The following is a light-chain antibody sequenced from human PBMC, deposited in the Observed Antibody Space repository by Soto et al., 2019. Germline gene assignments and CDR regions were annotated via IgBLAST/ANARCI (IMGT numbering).Light chain of an antibody. CDR1: KSVSSSY. Sequence: EIVLTQSPGTLSLSPGERATLSCRASKSVSSSYLAWYQQKPGQAPRLLIYGASSRATGIPDRFSGSGSGTDFTLTISRLEPEDFAVYYCQQYGSSFYTFGQGTKLEIK. CDR2: GAS. CDR3: QQYGSSFYT. V-gene: IGKV3-20*01. J-gene: IGKJ2*01.